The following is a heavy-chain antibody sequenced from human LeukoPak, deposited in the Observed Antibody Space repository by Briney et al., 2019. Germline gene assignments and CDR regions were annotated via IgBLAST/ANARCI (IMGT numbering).Heavy chain of an antibody. CDR3: ARQITMIVVVINDAFDI. CDR2: ISPYNGKT. V-gene: IGHV1-18*01. D-gene: IGHD3-22*01. CDR1: GYTFATYG. J-gene: IGHJ3*02. Sequence: ASVKVSCKTSGYTFATYGIGWVRQAPGEGLEWMGWISPYNGKTNYAQKVQDRVTMTTDTSTNTTYMELRGLRSDDTAVYYCARQITMIVVVINDAFDIWGQGTMVTVSS.